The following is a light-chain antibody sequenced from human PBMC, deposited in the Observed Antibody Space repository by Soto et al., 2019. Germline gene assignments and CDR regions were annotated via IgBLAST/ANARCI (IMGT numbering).Light chain of an antibody. V-gene: IGKV3-15*01. Sequence: EIVMTQSPATLSVSPGERATLSCRASQSVSSNLAWYQQKPGRAPRLLIHDASTRAAGIPARFSGSGSGTEFTLTISSLQSEDFAVYYCQQYNNWRTFGQGTKVEIK. CDR1: QSVSSN. J-gene: IGKJ1*01. CDR2: DAS. CDR3: QQYNNWRT.